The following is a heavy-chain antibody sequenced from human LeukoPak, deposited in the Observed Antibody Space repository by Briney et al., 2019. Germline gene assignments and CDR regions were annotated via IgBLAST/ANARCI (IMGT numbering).Heavy chain of an antibody. J-gene: IGHJ4*02. Sequence: SVKVSCKASGGTFSSYAISWVRQAPGQGLEWMGGIIPIFGTANYAQKFQGRVTITADESTSTAYMELSSLRSEDTAVYYCARGRQWDGQKGIFDYWGQGTLVTVSS. CDR2: IIPIFGTA. CDR1: GGTFSSYA. V-gene: IGHV1-69*13. CDR3: ARGRQWDGQKGIFDY. D-gene: IGHD1-26*01.